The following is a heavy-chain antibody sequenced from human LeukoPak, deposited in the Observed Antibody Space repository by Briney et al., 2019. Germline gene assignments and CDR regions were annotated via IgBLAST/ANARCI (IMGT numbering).Heavy chain of an antibody. Sequence: ASVKVSCKASGCDFSSFDVNWVRQAPGQGLEWMGWVNPNSGNTGYAQKFQGRVAMTRDTSISTAYMELSRLRSDDTAVYYCARDIAIYCSSTSCYTTDASDIWGQGTMVTVSS. CDR3: ARDIAIYCSSTSCYTTDASDI. CDR2: VNPNSGNT. D-gene: IGHD2-2*02. V-gene: IGHV1-8*01. J-gene: IGHJ3*02. CDR1: GCDFSSFD.